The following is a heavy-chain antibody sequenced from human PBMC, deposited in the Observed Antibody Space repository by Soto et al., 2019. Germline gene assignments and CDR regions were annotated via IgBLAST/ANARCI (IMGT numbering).Heavy chain of an antibody. Sequence: QVQLQESGPGLVKPSGTLSLTCAVSGVSISSHDWWTWVRQPPGKGLEWIGESHQSGNTNYNSSRXSRVTISLDKSKNQFSLQLSSVTVADTDVYYCATRDTGRVYWGQGTLVTVSS. J-gene: IGHJ4*02. CDR3: ATRDTGRVY. CDR2: SHQSGNT. D-gene: IGHD5-18*01. CDR1: GVSISSHDW. V-gene: IGHV4-4*02.